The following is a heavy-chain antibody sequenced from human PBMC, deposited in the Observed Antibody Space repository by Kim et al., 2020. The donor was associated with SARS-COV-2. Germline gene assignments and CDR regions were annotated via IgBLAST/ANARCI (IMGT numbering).Heavy chain of an antibody. V-gene: IGHV7-4-1*02. CDR3: ARECDKYQLWSFDY. Sequence: APGFTGRFVFSLDTSVSTAYLQISSLKAEDTAVYYCARECDKYQLWSFDYWGQGTLVTVSS. D-gene: IGHD2-2*01. J-gene: IGHJ4*02.